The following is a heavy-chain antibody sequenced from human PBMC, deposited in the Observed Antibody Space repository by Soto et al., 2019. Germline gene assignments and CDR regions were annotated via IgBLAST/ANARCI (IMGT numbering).Heavy chain of an antibody. J-gene: IGHJ4*02. CDR3: AKRPLKFEGSYFDY. Sequence: GGSLRLSCAASGFTFTNYPMAWVRQAPAKGLEWVSTISGGGGSTFYADSVKGRFTISRDNSKNTVYLQMNSLRVEDTAVYYCAKRPLKFEGSYFDYWGQGTLVTVSS. CDR1: GFTFTNYP. CDR2: ISGGGGST. V-gene: IGHV3-23*01. D-gene: IGHD3-10*01.